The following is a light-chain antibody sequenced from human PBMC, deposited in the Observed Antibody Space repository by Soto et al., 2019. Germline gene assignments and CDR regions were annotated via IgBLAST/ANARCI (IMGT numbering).Light chain of an antibody. CDR2: AAS. J-gene: IGKJ1*01. Sequence: DIQLTQSPSSLSPSVGDTVTITCRASQTVSRYLNWYQQKSGTAPKLLIYAASTLHTGVPSRFSGRGSGTDFTLTINNLQREDFADYFCQQTYSNLWTFGQGTKVDIK. V-gene: IGKV1-39*01. CDR3: QQTYSNLWT. CDR1: QTVSRY.